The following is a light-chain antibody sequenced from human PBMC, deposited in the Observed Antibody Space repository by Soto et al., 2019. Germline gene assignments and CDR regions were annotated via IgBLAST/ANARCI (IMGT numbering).Light chain of an antibody. CDR2: DNN. J-gene: IGLJ2*01. V-gene: IGLV1-51*01. Sequence: QAVVTQSPSVSAAPGQKVTISCSGSSSNIGNNYVSWYQQLPGTAPKLLIYDNNKRPSGIPDRFSGSKSGTSGTLDITGLQTGDEADYYCATWDGSLPGEVFGGGTMLTVL. CDR1: SSNIGNNY. CDR3: ATWDGSLPGEV.